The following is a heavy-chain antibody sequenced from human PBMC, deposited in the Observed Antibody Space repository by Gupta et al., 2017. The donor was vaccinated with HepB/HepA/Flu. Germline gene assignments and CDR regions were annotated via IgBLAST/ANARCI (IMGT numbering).Heavy chain of an antibody. J-gene: IGHJ4*02. CDR2: IRYNGNT. CDR3: ARDWAVAGTGYLDF. CDR1: GDSFGAYY. D-gene: IGHD6-19*01. Sequence: QLQLQESGPGLVRPSETLSLTCTVSGDSFGAYYSCWIRQAPGKGLEWIGNIRYNGNTYYNPFLKSRVTISIDTSKNEFSLNMRSVTAADTAFYYCARDWAVAGTGYLDFWGQGALVTVAS. V-gene: IGHV4-59*12.